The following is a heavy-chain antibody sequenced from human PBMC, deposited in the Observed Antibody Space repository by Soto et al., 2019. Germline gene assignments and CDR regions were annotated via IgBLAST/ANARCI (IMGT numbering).Heavy chain of an antibody. Sequence: SETLSLTCTVSGGSISSYYWSWIRQPPGKGLEWIGYIYYSGSNNYNPSLKSRVTISVDTPKNQFSLKLGSVTAADTAIYYCASEGAGRAPLNFRGPGTMVTV. CDR3: ASEGAGRAPLNF. D-gene: IGHD6-13*01. V-gene: IGHV4-59*01. CDR1: GGSISSYY. J-gene: IGHJ3*01. CDR2: IYYSGSN.